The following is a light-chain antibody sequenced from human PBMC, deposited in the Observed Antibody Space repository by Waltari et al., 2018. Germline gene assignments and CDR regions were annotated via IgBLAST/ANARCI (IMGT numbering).Light chain of an antibody. V-gene: IGLV1-47*01. Sequence: QSVLTQPPSTSGTPGQRVTISCSGSSSNIGPYYVYWYHQLPGTAPKLLIYRNNQRPPGVPDRFSGSKSGTSASLAISGLRSEGEADYYCATWDDSLTAWVFGGGTKLTVL. CDR1: SSNIGPYY. CDR2: RNN. CDR3: ATWDDSLTAWV. J-gene: IGLJ3*02.